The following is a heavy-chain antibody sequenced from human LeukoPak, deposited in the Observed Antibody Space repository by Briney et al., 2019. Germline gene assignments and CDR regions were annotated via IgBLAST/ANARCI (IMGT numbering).Heavy chain of an antibody. CDR1: GGSISSPTYS. D-gene: IGHD6-13*01. J-gene: IGHJ4*02. V-gene: IGHV4-39*01. CDR2: VPHSGSA. CDR3: ARRQLAAGGRGYFFDY. Sequence: PSGTLSLTRTVSGGSISSPTYSWAWIRQPPGKGLEWLGSVPHSGSAYYSPSLKSRVTMSGDTSKNQFSLRLSSVTAADTAVYYCARRQLAAGGRGYFFDYWGQGTLVTVSS.